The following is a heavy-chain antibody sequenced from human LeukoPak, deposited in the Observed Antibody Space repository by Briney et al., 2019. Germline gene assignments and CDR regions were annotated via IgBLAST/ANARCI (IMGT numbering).Heavy chain of an antibody. CDR2: ISYDGSNK. CDR3: ARDHSSSREYSSSFLFDY. CDR1: GFTFSSYA. Sequence: GGSLRLSCAASGFTFSSYAMHWVRQAPGKGLEWVAVISYDGSNKYYADSVKGRFTISRDNSKNTLYLQMNSLRAEDTAVYYCARDHSSSREYSSSFLFDYWGQGTLVTVSS. V-gene: IGHV3-30-3*01. J-gene: IGHJ4*02. D-gene: IGHD6-6*01.